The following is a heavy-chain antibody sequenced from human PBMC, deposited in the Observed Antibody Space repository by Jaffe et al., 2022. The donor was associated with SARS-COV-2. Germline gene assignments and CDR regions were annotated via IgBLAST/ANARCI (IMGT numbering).Heavy chain of an antibody. CDR1: GYTFTGYY. Sequence: QVQLVQSGAEVKKPGASVKVSCKASGYTFTGYYMHWVRQAPGQGLEWMGWINPNSGGTNYAQKFQGRVTMTRDTSISTAYMELSRLRSDDTAVYYCARDHYDFWSGYGPSNYGMDVWGQGTTVTVSS. J-gene: IGHJ6*02. D-gene: IGHD3-3*01. CDR3: ARDHYDFWSGYGPSNYGMDV. V-gene: IGHV1-2*02. CDR2: INPNSGGT.